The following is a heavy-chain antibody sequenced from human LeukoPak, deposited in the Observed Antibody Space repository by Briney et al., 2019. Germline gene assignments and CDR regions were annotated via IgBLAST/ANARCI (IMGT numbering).Heavy chain of an antibody. CDR3: ARDHVLGKAYYYYYGMDV. CDR1: GYTFTSYY. V-gene: IGHV1-46*01. J-gene: IGHJ6*02. D-gene: IGHD2-8*02. Sequence: GASVTVSCKASGYTFTSYYMHWVRQAPGQGLEWMGIINPSGGSTSYAQKFQGRVTMTRDTSTSTVYMELSSLRSEDTAVYYCARDHVLGKAYYYYYGMDVWGQGTTVTVSS. CDR2: INPSGGST.